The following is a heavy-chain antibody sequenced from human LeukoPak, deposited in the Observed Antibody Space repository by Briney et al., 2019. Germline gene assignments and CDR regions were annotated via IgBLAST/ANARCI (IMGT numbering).Heavy chain of an antibody. CDR3: ARARAGIMTGYFSDH. CDR1: GFTFSSYG. J-gene: IGHJ5*02. Sequence: GGSLRLSCAASGFTFSSYGMHWVRQAPGKGLEWVAVISYDGSNKYYADSVKGRFTISRDNSKNTLYLQMNSLRAEDTAVYYCARARAGIMTGYFSDHWGHGTLVIVSS. V-gene: IGHV3-30*03. CDR2: ISYDGSNK. D-gene: IGHD3-9*01.